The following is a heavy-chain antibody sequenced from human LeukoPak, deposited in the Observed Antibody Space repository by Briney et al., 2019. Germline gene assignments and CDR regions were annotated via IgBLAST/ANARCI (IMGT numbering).Heavy chain of an antibody. V-gene: IGHV4-38-2*02. D-gene: IGHD6-6*01. Sequence: SETLSLTCTVSGYSISSGYYWGWIRQPPGKGLEWIATIYHSGSTYYNPSLKSRVTISVDTSKNQFSLKLSSVTAADTAVYYCASKAARRGYYFDYWGQGTLVAVSS. J-gene: IGHJ4*02. CDR3: ASKAARRGYYFDY. CDR1: GYSISSGYY. CDR2: IYHSGST.